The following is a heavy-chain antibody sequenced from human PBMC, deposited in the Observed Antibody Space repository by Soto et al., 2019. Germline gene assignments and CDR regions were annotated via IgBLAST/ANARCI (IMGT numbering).Heavy chain of an antibody. J-gene: IGHJ4*02. D-gene: IGHD3-22*01. Sequence: QVQLVQSGAEVKEPGSSVKVSCKASGGTFSSYTINWVLQAPGQGLEWMGGFTPVLSIANYAQKFQDRVTITADRSTRTAYMELSSLRSEDTAVYYCATDPYYASSGSTLDYWGQGTLVTVSS. CDR3: ATDPYYASSGSTLDY. V-gene: IGHV1-69*02. CDR1: GGTFSSYT. CDR2: FTPVLSIA.